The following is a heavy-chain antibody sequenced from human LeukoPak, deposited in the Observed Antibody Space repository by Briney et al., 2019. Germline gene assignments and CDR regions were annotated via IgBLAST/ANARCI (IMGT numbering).Heavy chain of an antibody. D-gene: IGHD3-10*01. CDR2: IYYSGST. CDR3: ARGGVNYKIAGP. Sequence: PSETLSLTCIVSGGSITSYYWSWIRQPHGKGLEWIGYIYYSGSTNYNPSLKSRVTISVDTSKNQFSLKLSSVTAADTAVYYCARGGVNYKIAGPWGQGALVTVSS. V-gene: IGHV4-59*01. J-gene: IGHJ5*02. CDR1: GGSITSYY.